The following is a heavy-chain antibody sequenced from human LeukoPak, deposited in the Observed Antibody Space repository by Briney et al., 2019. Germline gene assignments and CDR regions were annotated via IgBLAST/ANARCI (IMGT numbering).Heavy chain of an antibody. CDR1: GFTFSSYE. Sequence: GGSLRLSCAASGFTFSSYEMNWVRQAPGKGLEWVSYISRSGSTIYYADSVKGRFTISRDNAKNSLYLQMNSLRGEDKAVYYCARDLAMVHFDYWGQGTLVTVSS. CDR3: ARDLAMVHFDY. J-gene: IGHJ4*02. V-gene: IGHV3-48*03. D-gene: IGHD5-18*01. CDR2: ISRSGSTI.